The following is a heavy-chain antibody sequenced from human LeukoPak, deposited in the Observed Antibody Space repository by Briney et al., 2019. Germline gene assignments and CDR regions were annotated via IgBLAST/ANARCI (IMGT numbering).Heavy chain of an antibody. CDR1: GFTFSNAW. Sequence: GGSLRLSCAASGFTFSNAWMSWVRQAPGKGLEWVGRIKSKTDGGTTDYAAPVKGRFTISRDDSKNTLYLQMNSLKTEDTAVYYCTTINRSSTSCYLELDYWGQGTLVTVSS. J-gene: IGHJ4*02. D-gene: IGHD2-2*01. CDR3: TTINRSSTSCYLELDY. CDR2: IKSKTDGGTT. V-gene: IGHV3-15*01.